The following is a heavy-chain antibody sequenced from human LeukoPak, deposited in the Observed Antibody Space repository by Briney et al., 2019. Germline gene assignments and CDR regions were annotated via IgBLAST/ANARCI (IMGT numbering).Heavy chain of an antibody. Sequence: PSETLSLTCTVSGGSISSGGYYWSWIRQPPGKGLEWIGYIYHSGSTYYNPSLKSRVTISVDTSKNQFSLKLSSVTAADTAVYYCARVQLLWSDGLDYWGQGTLVTVSS. D-gene: IGHD3-10*01. CDR2: IYHSGST. CDR1: GGSISSGGYY. J-gene: IGHJ4*02. V-gene: IGHV4-30-2*01. CDR3: ARVQLLWSDGLDY.